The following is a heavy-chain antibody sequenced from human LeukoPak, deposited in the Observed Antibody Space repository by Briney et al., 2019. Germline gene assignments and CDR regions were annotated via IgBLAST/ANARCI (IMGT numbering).Heavy chain of an antibody. CDR1: GFTFASYA. CDR2: ISGRGDST. Sequence: PGGSLRLSCAASGFTFASYAMSWVRQAPGKGLEWVSTISGRGDSTYYADSVKGRFTISRDNSKNTLYLQMNSLRAEDTAVYYCAKGRAAATTRKNYFDYWGQGTLVTVSS. J-gene: IGHJ4*02. D-gene: IGHD6-13*01. V-gene: IGHV3-23*01. CDR3: AKGRAAATTRKNYFDY.